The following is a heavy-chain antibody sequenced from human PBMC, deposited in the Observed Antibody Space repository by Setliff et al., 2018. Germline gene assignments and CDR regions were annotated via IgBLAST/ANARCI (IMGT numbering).Heavy chain of an antibody. CDR1: GGSISSSTYY. D-gene: IGHD6-19*01. Sequence: LSLTCTVSGGSISSSTYYWGWIRQPPGKGLEWIGSIYYTGSTHYNPSLKSRVTISVDRSKNQFSLRLNSVTAADTAVYYCARGGSSGWYGGALDMWGQGTKVTVSS. CDR3: ARGGSSGWYGGALDM. V-gene: IGHV4-39*01. J-gene: IGHJ3*02. CDR2: IYYTGST.